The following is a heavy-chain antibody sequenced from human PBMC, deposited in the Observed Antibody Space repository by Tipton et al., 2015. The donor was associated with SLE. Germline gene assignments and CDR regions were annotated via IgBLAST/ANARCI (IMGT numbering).Heavy chain of an antibody. Sequence: TLSLTCAVYGGSFSGYYWSWIRQPPGKGLEWIGEINHSGSTNYNPSLKSRVTISINTSKNQFSLNLSSVTAADTAVYYCARELGMVAFDIWGQGTMVTVSS. V-gene: IGHV4-34*01. CDR3: ARELGMVAFDI. D-gene: IGHD7-27*01. J-gene: IGHJ3*02. CDR2: INHSGST. CDR1: GGSFSGYY.